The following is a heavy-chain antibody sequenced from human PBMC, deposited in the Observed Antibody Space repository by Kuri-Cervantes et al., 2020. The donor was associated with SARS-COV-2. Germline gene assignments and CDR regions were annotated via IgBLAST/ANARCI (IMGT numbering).Heavy chain of an antibody. CDR1: GGSISSSSYY. CDR3: ARHNRHYDFRSGYSSPYNWFDP. V-gene: IGHV4-39*01. J-gene: IGHJ5*02. D-gene: IGHD3-3*01. CDR2: IYYSGST. Sequence: GSLRLSCTVSGGSISSSSYYWGWIRQPPGKGLEWIGSIYYSGSTYYNPSLKSRVTISVDTSKNQFSLKLSSVTAADTAVYYCARHNRHYDFRSGYSSPYNWFDPWGQGTLVTVS.